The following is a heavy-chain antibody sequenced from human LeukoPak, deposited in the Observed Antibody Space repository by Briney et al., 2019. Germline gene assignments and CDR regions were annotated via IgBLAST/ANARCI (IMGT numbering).Heavy chain of an antibody. D-gene: IGHD1-20*01. V-gene: IGHV3-21*01. CDR3: AKIGVIGKWYFDL. J-gene: IGHJ2*01. CDR1: GFTFSGHG. CDR2: ISSSSSYI. Sequence: GGSLRLSCEASGFTFSGHGMSWVRLAPGKGLEWVSSISSSSSYIYYADSVKGRFTISRDNAKNSLYLQMNSLRAEDTAVYYCAKIGVIGKWYFDLWGRGALVTV.